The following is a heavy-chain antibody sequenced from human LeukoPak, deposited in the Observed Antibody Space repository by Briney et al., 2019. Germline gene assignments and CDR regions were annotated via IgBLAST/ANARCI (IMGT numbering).Heavy chain of an antibody. CDR1: GGSISSGSYY. CDR3: ARDVSESAWFGELFPSASNHGLNWFDP. J-gene: IGHJ5*02. D-gene: IGHD3-10*01. CDR2: IYTSGST. Sequence: PSQTLSLTCTVSGGSISSGSYYWSWIRQPAGKGLEWIGRIYTSGSTNYNPSLKSRVTMSVDTSKNQFSLKLSSVTAADTAVYYCARDVSESAWFGELFPSASNHGLNWFDPWGQGTLVTVSS. V-gene: IGHV4-61*02.